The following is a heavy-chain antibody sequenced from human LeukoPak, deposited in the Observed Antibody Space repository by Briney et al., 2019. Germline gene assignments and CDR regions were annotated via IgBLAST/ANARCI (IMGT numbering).Heavy chain of an antibody. CDR2: TSSSDAGT. J-gene: IGHJ4*02. CDR1: GFTFSSYA. V-gene: IGHV3-23*01. CDR3: ARDTGAYYDSGGLDY. Sequence: GGSLRLSCAASGFTFSSYAMSWVRQAPGKGLEWVSATSSSDAGTYYADSVRGRFTISRDNSKNTLYLQMNSLRAEDTAVYYCARDTGAYYDSGGLDYWGQGTLVTVSS. D-gene: IGHD3-22*01.